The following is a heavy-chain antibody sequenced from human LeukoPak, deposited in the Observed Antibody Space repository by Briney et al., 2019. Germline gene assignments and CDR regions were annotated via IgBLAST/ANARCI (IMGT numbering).Heavy chain of an antibody. J-gene: IGHJ4*02. CDR2: INTDGSST. Sequence: GGSLRLSCAASGFTFSSYWMHWVRQAPGKGLVWVSRINTDGSSTSYADSVKGRFTISRDNAKNTLYLQMNSLRAEDTAVYYCAKGGTLYYFDYWGQGTLVTVSS. CDR3: AKGGTLYYFDY. D-gene: IGHD1-1*01. CDR1: GFTFSSYW. V-gene: IGHV3-74*01.